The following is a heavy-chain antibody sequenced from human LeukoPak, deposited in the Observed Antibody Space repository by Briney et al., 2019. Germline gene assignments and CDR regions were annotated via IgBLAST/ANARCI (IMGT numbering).Heavy chain of an antibody. CDR1: GFTFSSYA. D-gene: IGHD3-3*01. Sequence: GGSLRLSCAASGFTFSSYAMSWVRQAPGKGLEWVSAISGSGGSTYYADSVKGRFTISRDNSKNTLYLQMNSLRAEDMAVYYCAKGHDDFWSDYSGGGYGMDVWGQGTTVTVSS. CDR2: ISGSGGST. V-gene: IGHV3-23*01. J-gene: IGHJ6*02. CDR3: AKGHDDFWSDYSGGGYGMDV.